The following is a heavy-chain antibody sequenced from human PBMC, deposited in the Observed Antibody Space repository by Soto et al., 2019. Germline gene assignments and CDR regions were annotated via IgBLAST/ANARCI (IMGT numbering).Heavy chain of an antibody. CDR1: GGSISSGDYY. Sequence: SETLSLTCTVSGGSISSGDYYWSWIRQPPGNGLEWIGYIYYSGSIYYNPSLKSRVTISVDTSKNQFSLKLSSVTAADTAVYYCARAFDILTRYYFDYWGQGTLVTVSS. CDR3: ARAFDILTRYYFDY. V-gene: IGHV4-30-4*01. J-gene: IGHJ4*02. D-gene: IGHD3-9*01. CDR2: IYYSGSI.